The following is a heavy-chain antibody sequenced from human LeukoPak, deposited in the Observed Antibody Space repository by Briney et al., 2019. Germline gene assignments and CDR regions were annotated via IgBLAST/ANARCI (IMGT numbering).Heavy chain of an antibody. V-gene: IGHV4-4*07. D-gene: IGHD6-13*01. J-gene: IGHJ4*02. Sequence: SETLSLTCAVSDGSIRSDFWSWIRQPAGKGLEWIGRIYTSGSTSYNPSLKSRVIMSIDTSKNQFSLKLTSVTAADTAMYYCARGGIAASDSLDYWGQGTLVTVSS. CDR2: IYTSGST. CDR3: ARGGIAASDSLDY. CDR1: DGSIRSDF.